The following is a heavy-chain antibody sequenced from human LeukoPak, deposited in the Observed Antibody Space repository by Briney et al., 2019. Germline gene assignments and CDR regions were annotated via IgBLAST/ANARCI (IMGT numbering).Heavy chain of an antibody. V-gene: IGHV3-53*01. J-gene: IGHJ4*02. CDR3: ARDPAYGGNSGKLADY. CDR2: IYSGGST. CDR1: GFTVSSNY. Sequence: GGSLRLLCAASGFTVSSNYMSWVRQAPGKGLEWVSVIYSGGSTYYADSVKGRFTISRDNPKNTLYLQMNSLRAEDTAVYYCARDPAYGGNSGKLADYWGQGTLVTVSS. D-gene: IGHD4-23*01.